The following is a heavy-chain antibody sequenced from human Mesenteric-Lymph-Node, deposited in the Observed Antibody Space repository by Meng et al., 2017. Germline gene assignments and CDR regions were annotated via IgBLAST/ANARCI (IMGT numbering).Heavy chain of an antibody. J-gene: IGHJ3*02. CDR3: ARVKGSSSSDAFDI. CDR2: INPNSGGT. V-gene: IGHV1-2*06. CDR1: GYTFTGYY. D-gene: IGHD6-6*01. Sequence: VVRVESGAEVTKPGASAKVSFKASGYTFTGYYMHRVRQAPAQGLEGMGRINPNSGGTNNAQKFQGRVTMTRDTSISTAYMELSRLRSDDTAVYYCARVKGSSSSDAFDIWGQGTMVTVSS.